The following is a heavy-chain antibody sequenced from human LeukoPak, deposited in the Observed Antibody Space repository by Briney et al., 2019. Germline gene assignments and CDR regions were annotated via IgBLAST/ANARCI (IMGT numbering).Heavy chain of an antibody. J-gene: IGHJ1*01. D-gene: IGHD6-13*01. CDR3: ARLEQLVSAAEYFQH. CDR2: IYHSGST. Sequence: SETLSLTCAVSGGSISSGGYSWSWIRQPPGKGLEWIGYIYHSGSTYYNPSLKSRVTISVDRSKNQFSLKLSSVTAADTAVYYCARLEQLVSAAEYFQHWGQGTLVTVSS. V-gene: IGHV4-30-2*01. CDR1: GGSISSGGYS.